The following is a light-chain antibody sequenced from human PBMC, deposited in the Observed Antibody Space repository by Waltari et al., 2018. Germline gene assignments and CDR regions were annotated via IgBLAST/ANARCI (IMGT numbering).Light chain of an antibody. CDR3: STWDDRLTGVV. J-gene: IGLJ2*01. Sequence: QSVLAQPPSASGTPGQRITISCSGSNSNIGSNLVNWDQQFPGTAPRLLIYSNNQRPSGVPDRFSASKSGSSATLAIYGLHSEDEADYYCSTWDDRLTGVVFGGGTKVTVL. CDR1: NSNIGSNL. CDR2: SNN. V-gene: IGLV1-44*01.